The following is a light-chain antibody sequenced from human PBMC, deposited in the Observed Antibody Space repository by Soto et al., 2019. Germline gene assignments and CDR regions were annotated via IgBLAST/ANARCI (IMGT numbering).Light chain of an antibody. CDR1: QSVSSSY. V-gene: IGKV3-20*01. CDR2: GAS. Sequence: EIVLTQSPGTLSLSPGERATLSCRASQSVSSSYLAWYQQKPGQAPRQLIYGASSRATGIPDRFSGSGSVTDFALTITGLEPEAFAVFYCQHYRTSFCGGKRVEIK. CDR3: QHYRTS. J-gene: IGKJ4*01.